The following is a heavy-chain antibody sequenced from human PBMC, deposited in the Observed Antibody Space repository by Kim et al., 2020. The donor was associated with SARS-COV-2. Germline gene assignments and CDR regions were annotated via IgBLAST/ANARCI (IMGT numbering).Heavy chain of an antibody. D-gene: IGHD2-21*02. CDR2: ISGLGGTT. CDR1: GFTFSSHA. J-gene: IGHJ6*02. V-gene: IGHV3-23*01. CDR3: AKRGPYCSNINCYSDV. Sequence: GGSLRLSCAASGFTFSSHAMSWVRQAPGKGLEWVSTISGLGGTTYYADSVKGRLTVSRDNSKNTLYLQMNSLRADDTAVYYCAKRGPYCSNINCYSDVWGQGTTVTVSS.